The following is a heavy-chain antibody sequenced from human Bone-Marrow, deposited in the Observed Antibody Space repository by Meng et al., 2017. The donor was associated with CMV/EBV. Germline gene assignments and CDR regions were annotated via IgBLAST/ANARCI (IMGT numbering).Heavy chain of an antibody. CDR3: ARGVTMTIGFDP. J-gene: IGHJ5*02. Sequence: GGSLRHSCAASGFTVSSNYMSWVRQAPGKGLEWVSVIYSGGSTYYADSVKGRFTISRDNSKNTLYLQMNSLRAEDTAVYYCARGVTMTIGFDPWGQGTLVTVSS. CDR1: GFTVSSNY. CDR2: IYSGGST. V-gene: IGHV3-53*01. D-gene: IGHD3-22*01.